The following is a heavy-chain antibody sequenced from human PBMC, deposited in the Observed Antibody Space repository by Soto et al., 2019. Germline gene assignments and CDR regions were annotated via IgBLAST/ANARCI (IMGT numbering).Heavy chain of an antibody. CDR2: VYSTGGV. Sequence: QLQLHESGPGLVTPSETLSLTCNVSGDSIGRFYWSWIRQSAGKGLEWIGRVYSTGGVTYNPALKGRVTISLDRSNNHVSLEMNSVTAADTAVYFCARDLSGTGLDIWGRGTRVSVSS. V-gene: IGHV4-4*07. D-gene: IGHD1-26*01. CDR1: GDSIGRFY. J-gene: IGHJ6*02. CDR3: ARDLSGTGLDI.